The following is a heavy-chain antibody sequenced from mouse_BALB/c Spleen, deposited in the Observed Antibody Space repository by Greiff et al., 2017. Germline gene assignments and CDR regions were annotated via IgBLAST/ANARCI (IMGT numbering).Heavy chain of an antibody. V-gene: IGHV6-6*02. CDR1: GFTFSNYW. J-gene: IGHJ2*01. CDR3: GNRDFDY. D-gene: IGHD2-1*01. Sequence: EVKVEESGGGLVQPGGSMKLSCVASGFTFSNYWMNWVRQSPEKGPEWVAEIRLKSNNYATHYAESVKGRFTISRDDSKSSVYLQMNNLRAKDTGIYYCGNRDFDYWGQGTTLTVSS. CDR2: IRLKSNNYAT.